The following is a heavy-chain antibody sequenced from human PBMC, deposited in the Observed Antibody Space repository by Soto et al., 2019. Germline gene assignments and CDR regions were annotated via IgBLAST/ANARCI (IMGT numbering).Heavy chain of an antibody. D-gene: IGHD5-18*01. CDR1: GDSVSSNSAA. V-gene: IGHV6-1*01. CDR3: ARASHSYGCFDY. J-gene: IGHJ4*02. CDR2: TYYRSRWYN. Sequence: SQTLSLTCAISGDSVSSNSAAWNWIRQSPSRGLEWLGRTYYRSRWYNDYAVSVKSRITVNPDTSKNQFSLHLNSVTPEDTAVYYCARASHSYGCFDYWGQGTQVTVSS.